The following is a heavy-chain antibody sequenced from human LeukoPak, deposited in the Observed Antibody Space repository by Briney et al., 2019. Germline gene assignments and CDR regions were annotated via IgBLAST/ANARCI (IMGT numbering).Heavy chain of an antibody. CDR2: IIPILGIA. J-gene: IGHJ6*03. D-gene: IGHD2-21*01. Sequence: SVKVSCKASGGTFSSYAISWVRQAPGQGLEWMGRIIPILGIANYAQKFQGRVTITADKSTSTAYMELSSLRSEDTAVYYCATICGGDCPYYYYYYMDVWGKGTTVTVSS. CDR3: ATICGGDCPYYYYYYMDV. CDR1: GGTFSSYA. V-gene: IGHV1-69*04.